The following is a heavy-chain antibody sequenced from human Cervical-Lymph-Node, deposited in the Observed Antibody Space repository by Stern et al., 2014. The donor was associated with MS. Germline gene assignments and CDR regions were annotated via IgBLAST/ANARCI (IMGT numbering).Heavy chain of an antibody. V-gene: IGHV1-8*01. J-gene: IGHJ4*02. D-gene: IGHD2/OR15-2a*01. Sequence: VQLVESGAEVKKPGAAVKVSCKASGYPFTNYDINWVRQATGQGLEWMGWMNPNSGATGYTQKFRGRVTMTRDTSIDTAYMELSSLTSEDTAMYYCARGFCNSDSCNYFYWGQGTLVTVSS. CDR2: MNPNSGAT. CDR3: ARGFCNSDSCNYFY. CDR1: GYPFTNYD.